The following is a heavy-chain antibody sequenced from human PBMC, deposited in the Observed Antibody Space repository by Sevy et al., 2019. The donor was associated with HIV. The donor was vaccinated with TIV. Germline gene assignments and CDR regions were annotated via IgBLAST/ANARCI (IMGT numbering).Heavy chain of an antibody. CDR1: GFTFTEFV. CDR2: ISYDGSNK. Sequence: GGSLRLSCAASGFTFTEFVMSWVRQAPGKGLEWVAVISYDGSNKYYADSVKGRFTISRDNSKNTLYLQMNSLRAEDTAVYYCARDFAAAGTYYFDYWGQGTLVTVSS. D-gene: IGHD6-13*01. V-gene: IGHV3-30-3*01. J-gene: IGHJ4*02. CDR3: ARDFAAAGTYYFDY.